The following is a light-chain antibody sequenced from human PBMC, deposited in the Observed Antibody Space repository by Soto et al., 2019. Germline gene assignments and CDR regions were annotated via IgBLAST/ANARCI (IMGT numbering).Light chain of an antibody. CDR2: DAS. J-gene: IGKJ4*01. CDR1: QDISNY. V-gene: IGKV1-33*01. CDR3: QQYDNLPLT. Sequence: DIQMTQSPSSLSASVGDRVTITCQASQDISNYLNWYQQKPGKAPKLLIYDASNLETGVPSRFSGSVSGTDFTSTISSLQPEDIATYYCQQYDNLPLTFGGGTKVEIK.